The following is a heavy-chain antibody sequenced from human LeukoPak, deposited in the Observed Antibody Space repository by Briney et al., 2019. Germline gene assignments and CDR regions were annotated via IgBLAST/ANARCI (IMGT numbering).Heavy chain of an antibody. V-gene: IGHV4-30-4*08. CDR1: GGSISSGDYY. Sequence: PSQTLSLTCTVSGGSISSGDYYWSWIRQPPGKGLEWIGYIYYSGSTYYNPSLKSRVTISVDTSKNQFSLKLSSVTAADTAVYYCARLVLTVTRWFDPWGQGTLVTVSS. CDR2: IYYSGST. J-gene: IGHJ5*02. CDR3: ARLVLTVTRWFDP. D-gene: IGHD4-17*01.